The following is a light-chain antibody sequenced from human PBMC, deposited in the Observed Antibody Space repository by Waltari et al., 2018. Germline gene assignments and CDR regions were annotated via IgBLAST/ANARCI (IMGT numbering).Light chain of an antibody. J-gene: IGKJ2*01. V-gene: IGKV1-5*03. CDR2: MAS. Sequence: DIQMTQSPSTLSASVGDRVTITCRASQSTGNYLDWYQQKPGKAPKLLIFMASTLQREVPSRFSGSGSGTEFALTISGLQADDFATYFCQHFNSYPFIFGRGTKLEIK. CDR3: QHFNSYPFI. CDR1: QSTGNY.